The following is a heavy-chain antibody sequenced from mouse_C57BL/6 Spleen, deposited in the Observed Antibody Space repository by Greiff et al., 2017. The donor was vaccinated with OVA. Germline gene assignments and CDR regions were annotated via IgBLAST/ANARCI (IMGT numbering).Heavy chain of an antibody. V-gene: IGHV1-52*01. CDR3: ARWGGSSPSAY. D-gene: IGHD1-1*01. Sequence: QVQLQQPGAELVRPGSSVKLSCKASGYTFTSYWMHWVKQRPIQGLEWIGNIDPSDSETHYNQKFKDKATLTVDKSSSTAYMQLSSLTSEDSAVYYCARWGGSSPSAYWGQGTLVTVSA. CDR1: GYTFTSYW. CDR2: IDPSDSET. J-gene: IGHJ3*01.